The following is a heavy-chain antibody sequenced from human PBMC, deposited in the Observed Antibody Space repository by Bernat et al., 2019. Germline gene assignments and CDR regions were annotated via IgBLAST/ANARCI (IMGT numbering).Heavy chain of an antibody. Sequence: QLQLQESGPGLVKPSETLSLTCTVSGGSISSSHYYWGWIRHPPGKGLEWVVRRNYTGSAYYNPSLRSRVTISVDTSKNQFSLKLTSVTAADTAVYYCARLSHDYTNFDGHFDYWGQGALVTVSS. J-gene: IGHJ4*02. CDR2: RNYTGSA. D-gene: IGHD4-11*01. CDR3: ARLSHDYTNFDGHFDY. V-gene: IGHV4-39*01. CDR1: GGSISSSHYY.